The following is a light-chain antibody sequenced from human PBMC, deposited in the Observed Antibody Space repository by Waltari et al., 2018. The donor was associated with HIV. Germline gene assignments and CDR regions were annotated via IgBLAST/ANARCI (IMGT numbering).Light chain of an antibody. Sequence: DIQMTQSPSSLSAPVGDRVTITCQASHDIKEFLNWFQQKPGKAPNLLIYDVSNLEVGVPSRFSGSGSGTDFSFTISSLQPEDVGTYYCQHYVTPSAITFGQGTRLEI. V-gene: IGKV1-33*01. CDR3: QHYVTPSAIT. CDR1: HDIKEF. CDR2: DVS. J-gene: IGKJ5*01.